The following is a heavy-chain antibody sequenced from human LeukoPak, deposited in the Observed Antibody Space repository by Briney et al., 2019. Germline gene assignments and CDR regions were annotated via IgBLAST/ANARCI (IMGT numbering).Heavy chain of an antibody. Sequence: ASVKVSCKASGYTFTSYGISWVRQAPGQGLEWMGWISAYNGNTNYAQKLQGRVTMTTDTSTSTAYMELRSLRSDDTAVYYCAGDLLYNWNYVGDAFDIWGQGTMVTVSS. V-gene: IGHV1-18*01. CDR2: ISAYNGNT. J-gene: IGHJ3*02. D-gene: IGHD1-7*01. CDR1: GYTFTSYG. CDR3: AGDLLYNWNYVGDAFDI.